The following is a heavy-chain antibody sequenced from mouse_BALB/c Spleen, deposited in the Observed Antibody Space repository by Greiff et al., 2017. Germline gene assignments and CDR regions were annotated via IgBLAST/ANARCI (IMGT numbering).Heavy chain of an antibody. V-gene: IGHV5-6*01. CDR3: ARPYYDYDGGWFAY. J-gene: IGHJ3*01. Sequence: EVKLVESGGDLVKPGGSLKLSCAASGFTFSSYGMSWVRQTPDKRLEWVATISSGGSYTYYPDSVKGRFTISRDNAKNTLYLQMSSLKSEDTAMYYCARPYYDYDGGWFAYWGQGTLVTVSA. D-gene: IGHD2-4*01. CDR1: GFTFSSYG. CDR2: ISSGGSYT.